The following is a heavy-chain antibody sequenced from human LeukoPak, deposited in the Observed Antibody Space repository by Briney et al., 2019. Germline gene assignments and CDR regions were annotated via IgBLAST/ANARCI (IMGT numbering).Heavy chain of an antibody. V-gene: IGHV3-53*01. CDR3: VRMASNYYGMDV. CDR2: IYSSGAT. D-gene: IGHD5-24*01. Sequence: GGSLRLSCAASGFTFSSHWMHWVRQAPVKGLEWVSVIYSSGATYYADSVKGRFTVSRDKSKNTLYVQMNSLRDDDTALYYCVRMASNYYGMDVWGQGTTVTVSS. CDR1: GFTFSSHW. J-gene: IGHJ6*02.